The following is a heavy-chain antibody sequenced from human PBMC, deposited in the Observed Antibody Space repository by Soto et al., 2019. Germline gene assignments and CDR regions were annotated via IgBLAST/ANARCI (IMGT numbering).Heavy chain of an antibody. CDR2: ISAYNGNT. D-gene: IGHD3-3*01. J-gene: IGHJ4*02. Sequence: QVLLVQSGAEVKNPGASVKVSCKASGYTFNSYGVSWVRQAPGQGLEWMGWISAYNGNTKYSQNLQGRVTMTIDTTTSSAYLEVRSLRSDDTAIYYCARYFWSGQLPFYFDQWGQGTLVTVSS. V-gene: IGHV1-18*01. CDR1: GYTFNSYG. CDR3: ARYFWSGQLPFYFDQ.